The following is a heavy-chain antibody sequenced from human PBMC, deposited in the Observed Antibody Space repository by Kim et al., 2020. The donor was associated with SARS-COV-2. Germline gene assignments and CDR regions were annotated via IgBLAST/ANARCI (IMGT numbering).Heavy chain of an antibody. J-gene: IGHJ4*02. Sequence: SETLSLTCAVYGGSFSGYYWSWIRQPPGKGLEWIGEINHSGSTNYNPSLKSRVTISVDTSKNQFSLKLSSVTAADTAVYYCARGHYDSSGYCLSYFDYWGQGTLVTVSS. CDR3: ARGHYDSSGYCLSYFDY. D-gene: IGHD3-22*01. CDR2: INHSGST. CDR1: GGSFSGYY. V-gene: IGHV4-34*01.